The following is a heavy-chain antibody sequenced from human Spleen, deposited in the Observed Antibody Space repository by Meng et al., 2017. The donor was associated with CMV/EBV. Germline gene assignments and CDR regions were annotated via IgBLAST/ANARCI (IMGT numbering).Heavy chain of an antibody. CDR2: IIPIFGTA. CDR3: ARYNINGGWKAFDI. V-gene: IGHV1-69*05. Sequence: SGGTFSSYAISWVRQAPGQGLEWMGGIIPIFGTANYAQKFQGRVTITTDESTSTAYMELSSLRSEDTAVYYCARYNINGGWKAFDIWGQGTMVTVSS. CDR1: GGTFSSYA. D-gene: IGHD4-23*01. J-gene: IGHJ3*02.